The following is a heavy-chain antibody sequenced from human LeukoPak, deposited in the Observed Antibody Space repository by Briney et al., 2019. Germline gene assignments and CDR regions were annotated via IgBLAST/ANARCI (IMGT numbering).Heavy chain of an antibody. CDR1: GFTFSTYG. CDR2: ILYDGSNR. V-gene: IGHV3-30*18. J-gene: IGHJ4*02. CDR3: AKDQSDIVVVVAATRFGY. D-gene: IGHD2-15*01. Sequence: GGSLRLSCAVSGFTFSTYGMHWVRQAPGKGLEWVAVILYDGSNRQYADPVKGRFTISRDNSKNTLYLQMNSLRAEDTAVYYCAKDQSDIVVVVAATRFGYWGQGTLVTVSS.